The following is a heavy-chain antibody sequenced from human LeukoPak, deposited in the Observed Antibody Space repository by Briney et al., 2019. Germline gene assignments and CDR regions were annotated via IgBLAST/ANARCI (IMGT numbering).Heavy chain of an antibody. D-gene: IGHD3-10*01. Sequence: PGGSLRLSCAASGFTFSSYGMHWVRQAPGKGLEWVAVIWYDGSNIYYADSVKGRFTISRDNSKNTLYLQMNSLRAEDTAVYYCARADYYGSGSYYRRGDAFDIWGQGTMVTVSS. CDR1: GFTFSSYG. J-gene: IGHJ3*02. V-gene: IGHV3-33*01. CDR2: IWYDGSNI. CDR3: ARADYYGSGSYYRRGDAFDI.